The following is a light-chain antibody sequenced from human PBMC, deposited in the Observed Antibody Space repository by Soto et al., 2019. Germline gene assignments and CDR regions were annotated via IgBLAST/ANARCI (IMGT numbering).Light chain of an antibody. CDR2: GAS. J-gene: IGKJ1*01. Sequence: EIVLTQSPGTLSLSPGERATLSCRASQSVSSSYLAWYQQKPGQAPRLHIYGASSRATGIPDRFSGSGSGTDFTLIISRLEPEDFAVYYCQQYGSSPWTFDQGTKVEIK. CDR1: QSVSSSY. CDR3: QQYGSSPWT. V-gene: IGKV3-20*01.